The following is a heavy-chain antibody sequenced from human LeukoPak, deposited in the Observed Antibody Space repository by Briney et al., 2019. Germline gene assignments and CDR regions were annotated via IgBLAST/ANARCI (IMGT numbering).Heavy chain of an antibody. CDR2: IYYSGST. D-gene: IGHD3-22*01. Sequence: SETLSLTCTVSGGSISSYYWSWIRQPPGKGLEWIGYIYYSGSTNYNPSLKSRVTMSVDTSKNQFSLKLSSVTAADTAVYYCARGFYDSSGYYGGLFDYWGQGTLVTVSS. CDR1: GGSISSYY. V-gene: IGHV4-59*01. J-gene: IGHJ4*02. CDR3: ARGFYDSSGYYGGLFDY.